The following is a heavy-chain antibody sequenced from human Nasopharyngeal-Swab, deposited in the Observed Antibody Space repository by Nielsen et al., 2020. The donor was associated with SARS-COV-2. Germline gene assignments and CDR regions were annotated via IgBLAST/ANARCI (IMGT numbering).Heavy chain of an antibody. CDR3: ARLIAGDHDAFDI. CDR1: GYTFSGNY. V-gene: IGHV1-2*06. Sequence: ASVKVSCKASGYTFSGNYLHWLRRAPGQGLEWMGLINPNTGGTNYAQKFQGRVTMTRDTSISTAYMELSSLTSDDTALYYCARLIAGDHDAFDIWGQGTMVTVS. CDR2: INPNTGGT. D-gene: IGHD7-27*01. J-gene: IGHJ3*02.